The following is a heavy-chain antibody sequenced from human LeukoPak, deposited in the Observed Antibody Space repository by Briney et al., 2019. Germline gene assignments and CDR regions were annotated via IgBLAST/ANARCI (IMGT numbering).Heavy chain of an antibody. D-gene: IGHD3-9*01. CDR1: GFAFSSYW. J-gene: IGHJ4*02. V-gene: IGHV3-33*08. CDR3: ARGREAYDILTGCDY. Sequence: GGSLRLSCAASGFAFSSYWMTWVRQAPGKGLEWVAVIWYDGSNKYYADSVKGRFTISRDNSKNTLYLQMNSLRAEDTAVYYCARGREAYDILTGCDYWGQGTLVTVSS. CDR2: IWYDGSNK.